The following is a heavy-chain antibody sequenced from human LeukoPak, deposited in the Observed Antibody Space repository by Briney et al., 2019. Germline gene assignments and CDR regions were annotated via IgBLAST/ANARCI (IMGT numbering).Heavy chain of an antibody. CDR3: AKVLLAGDAFDI. J-gene: IGHJ3*02. D-gene: IGHD2-21*01. V-gene: IGHV3-23*01. CDR1: GFTFSSYA. CDR2: ISGSGDST. Sequence: GGSLRLSCAATGFTFSSYAMSGVRQAPGKGLEWVSAISGSGDSTYYADSVKGRFTISRDNSKSTLYLQMNSLRAEDTAVYYCAKVLLAGDAFDIWGQGTMVTVSS.